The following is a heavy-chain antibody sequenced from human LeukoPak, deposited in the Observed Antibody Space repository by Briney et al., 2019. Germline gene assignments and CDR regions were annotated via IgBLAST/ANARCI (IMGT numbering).Heavy chain of an antibody. CDR3: ARDIGGGSSDS. D-gene: IGHD2-15*01. J-gene: IGHJ4*02. V-gene: IGHV4-61*02. CDR1: GGSISSGSYY. Sequence: SETLSLTCTVSGGSISSGSYYWSWIRQPAGKGLEWIGRIYTSGSTYYNPSLKSRVTISVDTSKNQFSLKLSSVTAADTAVYYCARDIGGGSSDSWGQGTLVTVSS. CDR2: IYTSGST.